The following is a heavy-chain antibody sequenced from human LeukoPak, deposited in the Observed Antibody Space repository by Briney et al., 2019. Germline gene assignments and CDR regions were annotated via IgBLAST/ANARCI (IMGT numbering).Heavy chain of an antibody. CDR3: AIGVATSNFDY. V-gene: IGHV1-46*01. CDR2: INPSGGST. Sequence: ASVKVSCKASGYTFTSYSIHWVRQAPGQGLEWMGIINPSGGSTNYAQKFQGRLTLTRDTSTSTVFMELSSLTSEDTDVYYCAIGVATSNFDYWGQGALVTVSS. D-gene: IGHD5-12*01. J-gene: IGHJ4*02. CDR1: GYTFTSYS.